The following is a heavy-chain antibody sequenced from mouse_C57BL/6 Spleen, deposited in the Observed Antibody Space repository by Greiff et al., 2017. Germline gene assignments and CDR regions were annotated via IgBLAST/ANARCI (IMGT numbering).Heavy chain of an antibody. V-gene: IGHV1-52*01. CDR3: ARTTDGYYVRYFDV. D-gene: IGHD2-3*01. Sequence: QVQLQQPGAELVRPGSSVKLSCKASGYTFTSYWMHWVKQRPIQGLEWIGNIDPSDSDTHYNQQFKDKATLTVDKSSSTAYMQLSSLTSEDSAVYYVARTTDGYYVRYFDVWGTGTTVTVSS. CDR2: IDPSDSDT. CDR1: GYTFTSYW. J-gene: IGHJ1*03.